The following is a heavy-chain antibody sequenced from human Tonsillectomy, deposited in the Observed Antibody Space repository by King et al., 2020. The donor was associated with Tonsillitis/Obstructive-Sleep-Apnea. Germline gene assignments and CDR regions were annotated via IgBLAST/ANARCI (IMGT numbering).Heavy chain of an antibody. CDR2: IWYDGSNK. CDR1: GFTFSSYG. D-gene: IGHD6-13*01. V-gene: IGHV3-33*01. CDR3: AREIWSQQQSNWFAP. Sequence: VQLVQSGGGVVQPGRSLRLSCAASGFTFSSYGMHWVRQAPGKGLEWVAVIWYDGSNKYYADSVKGRFTISRDNSKNTLYLQMNSLRAEDTAVYYCAREIWSQQQSNWFAPWGQGTLVTVSS. J-gene: IGHJ5*02.